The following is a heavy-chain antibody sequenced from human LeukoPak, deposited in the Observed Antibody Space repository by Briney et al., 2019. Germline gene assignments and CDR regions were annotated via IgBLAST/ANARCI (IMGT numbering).Heavy chain of an antibody. Sequence: PVASVKVSCKASGYTFTSYYMYWVRQAPGQGLEWMGWINPNSGGTNYAQKFQGRVTMTRDTSISTAYMELSRLRSDDTAVYYCPSAPRRGGGYYHDDYWGQGTLVTVSS. D-gene: IGHD3-3*01. CDR3: PSAPRRGGGYYHDDY. CDR1: GYTFTSYY. CDR2: INPNSGGT. V-gene: IGHV1-2*02. J-gene: IGHJ4*02.